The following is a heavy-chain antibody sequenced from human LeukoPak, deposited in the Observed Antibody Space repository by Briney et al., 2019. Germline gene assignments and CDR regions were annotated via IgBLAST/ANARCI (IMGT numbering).Heavy chain of an antibody. D-gene: IGHD1-14*01. Sequence: GGSLRLSCAASGFPFTSYEMNWVRQAPGEGLEWVSYISSSGRTIYYADSVRGRFTISRDNAKDSLYPQMNSLRVEDTAVYYCARGVPEDPLDFWGQGTLVTVSS. J-gene: IGHJ4*02. V-gene: IGHV3-48*03. CDR3: ARGVPEDPLDF. CDR2: ISSSGRTI. CDR1: GFPFTSYE.